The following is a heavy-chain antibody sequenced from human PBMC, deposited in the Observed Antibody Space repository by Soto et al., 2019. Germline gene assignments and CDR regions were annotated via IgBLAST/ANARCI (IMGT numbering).Heavy chain of an antibody. D-gene: IGHD3-10*01. CDR3: ARDGALQLWFGEQPAGYYYSMDV. Sequence: ASVKVSCTASGYTFTSYAMHWVRQAPGQRLEWMGWINAGNGNTKYSQKPQGRVTITTDTSTSTAYMELRSLRSDDTAVYYCARDGALQLWFGEQPAGYYYSMDVWGKGTTVTVSS. J-gene: IGHJ6*03. V-gene: IGHV1-3*01. CDR2: INAGNGNT. CDR1: GYTFTSYA.